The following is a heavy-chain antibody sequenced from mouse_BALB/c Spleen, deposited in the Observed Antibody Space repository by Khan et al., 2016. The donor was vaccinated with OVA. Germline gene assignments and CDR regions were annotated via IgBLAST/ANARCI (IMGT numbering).Heavy chain of an antibody. CDR2: INTHSGVP. D-gene: IGHD2-12*01. J-gene: IGHJ4*01. CDR1: GYTFTTAG. V-gene: IGHV9-4*02. CDR3: ARGGAANYRNDGGAMEY. Sequence: QIQLVQSGPELKKPGETVRISCKASGYTFTTAGIQWVQKMPGKGLQWIGWINTHSGVPKYAEDFKGRFAFSLEISVNPAYLQITNLKNEDTATYCCARGGAANYRNDGGAMEYWGQGTSVTVSS.